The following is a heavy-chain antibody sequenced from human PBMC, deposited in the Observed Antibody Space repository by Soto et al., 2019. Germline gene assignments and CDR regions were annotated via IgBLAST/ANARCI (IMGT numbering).Heavy chain of an antibody. J-gene: IGHJ4*02. D-gene: IGHD3-10*01. CDR3: ARDLGGALIDF. V-gene: IGHV1-18*01. CDR1: GYTFTSYG. CDR2: ISAYNGNT. Sequence: QVQLVQSGAEVKKPGASVKVSCKASGYTFTSYGISWVRQAPGQGLEWMGWISAYNGNTKYAQKLQGRVTMTTDTTTRTGYMELRGLRSDDTGGDYCARDLGGALIDFRGQGTLVTVSS.